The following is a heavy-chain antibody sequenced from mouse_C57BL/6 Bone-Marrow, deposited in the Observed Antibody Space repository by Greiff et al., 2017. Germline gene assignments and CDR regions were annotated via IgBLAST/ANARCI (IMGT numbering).Heavy chain of an antibody. V-gene: IGHV1-62-2*01. CDR2: FYPGSGSI. Sequence: QVQLKESGAELVKPGASVKLSCTASGYTFTEYTIHWVKQSSGQGLEWIGWFYPGSGSIKYNENFKDKATLTADKSSSTVEMELRRLTSEDSAVYFCSRHEDRYSSGWRFAYWGQGTLVTVSA. CDR3: SRHEDRYSSGWRFAY. CDR1: GYTFTEYT. D-gene: IGHD3-2*02. J-gene: IGHJ3*01.